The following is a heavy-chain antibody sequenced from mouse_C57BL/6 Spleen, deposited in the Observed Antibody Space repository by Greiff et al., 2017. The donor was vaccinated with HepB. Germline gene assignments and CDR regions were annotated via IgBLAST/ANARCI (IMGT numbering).Heavy chain of an antibody. CDR3: ARGDYGYDGGFAY. Sequence: QVQLQQSGPELVKPGASVKISCKASGYAFSSSWMNWVKQRPGKGLEWIGRIYPGDGDTNYNGKFKGKATLTADKSSSTAYMQLSSLTSEDSAVYFCARGDYGYDGGFAYWGQGTLVTVSA. J-gene: IGHJ3*01. CDR1: GYAFSSSW. CDR2: IYPGDGDT. D-gene: IGHD2-2*01. V-gene: IGHV1-82*01.